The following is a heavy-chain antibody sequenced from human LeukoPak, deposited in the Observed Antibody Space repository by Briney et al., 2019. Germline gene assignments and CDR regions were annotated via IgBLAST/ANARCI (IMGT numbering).Heavy chain of an antibody. D-gene: IGHD4-17*01. CDR1: GFTFSSYG. CDR2: IWYDGSNK. CDR3: ARTGDYGDYLPDY. J-gene: IGHJ4*02. Sequence: GRSLRLSCAASGFTFSSYGMHWVRQAPGKGLEWVAVIWYDGSNKYYADSVKGRFTISRDKSKNMLYLQMNSLRAEDTAVYYCARTGDYGDYLPDYWGQGTLVTVSS. V-gene: IGHV3-33*01.